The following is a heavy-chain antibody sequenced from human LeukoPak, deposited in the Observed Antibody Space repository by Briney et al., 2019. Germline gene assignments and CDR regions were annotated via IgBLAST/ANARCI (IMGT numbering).Heavy chain of an antibody. D-gene: IGHD4-23*01. V-gene: IGHV3-48*03. J-gene: IGHJ4*02. Sequence: QPGGSLRLSCAASGFTFSSYEMNWVRQAPGKGLEWVSYISSSGITIYYADSVKGRFTISRDNAKNSLYLQMNSLRAEDTAVYYCAREATTVAYFDYWGQGTLVTVSS. CDR1: GFTFSSYE. CDR2: ISSSGITI. CDR3: AREATTVAYFDY.